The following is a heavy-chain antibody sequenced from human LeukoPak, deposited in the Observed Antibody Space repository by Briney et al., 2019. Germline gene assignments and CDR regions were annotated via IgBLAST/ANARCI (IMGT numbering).Heavy chain of an antibody. D-gene: IGHD6-19*01. J-gene: IGHJ4*02. CDR3: ARESDSSGWVKYCDY. V-gene: IGHV3-21*01. CDR1: GFTFSSYS. Sequence: GGSLRLSCAAAGFTFSSYSMNWVRQAPGKGLEWVSSISSSSSYIYYADSVKGRFTISRDNAKNSLYLQMNSLRAEDTAVYYCARESDSSGWVKYCDYCGRGTLVTVSS. CDR2: ISSSSSYI.